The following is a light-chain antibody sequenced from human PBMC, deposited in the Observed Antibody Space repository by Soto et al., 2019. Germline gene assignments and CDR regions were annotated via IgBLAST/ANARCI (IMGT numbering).Light chain of an antibody. J-gene: IGKJ1*01. CDR1: QNIGNF. CDR2: AAS. Sequence: DIQMTQSPSSLSASVGDRVTITCRASQNIGNFLSWCQQRPGEAPRPLIYAASSLQSGVPSRFIGRGSGTDFTLTISGLQPEDFATYYCHQSYTDPWTFGPGTRVDIK. V-gene: IGKV1-39*01. CDR3: HQSYTDPWT.